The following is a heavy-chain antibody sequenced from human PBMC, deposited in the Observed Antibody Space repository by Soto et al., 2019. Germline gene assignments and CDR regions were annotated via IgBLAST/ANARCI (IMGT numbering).Heavy chain of an antibody. D-gene: IGHD3-16*01. CDR2: ISAYNGNT. CDR1: GYTFTSYG. CDR3: ARAPWGAPVSWFDP. J-gene: IGHJ5*02. V-gene: IGHV1-18*01. Sequence: ASVKVSCKASGYTFTSYGISWVRQAPGQGLEWMGWISAYNGNTNYAQKLQGRVTVTTDTPTSTAYMELRSLRSDDTAVYYCARAPWGAPVSWFDPWGQGTLVTVSS.